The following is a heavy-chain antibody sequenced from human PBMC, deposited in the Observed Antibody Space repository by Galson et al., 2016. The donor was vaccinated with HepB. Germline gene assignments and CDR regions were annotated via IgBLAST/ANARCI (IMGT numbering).Heavy chain of an antibody. CDR2: IFPGDSDS. D-gene: IGHD3-22*01. CDR3: ARQLNGYFFDF. Sequence: QSGADVKEPGESLKISCKGSGSSFSSYWIGWVRQRPGKGLEWMGVIFPGDSDSRYNPSFEGQVTFSVDKSISTAYLQWSSLEASDTAMYFCARQLNGYFFDFWGQGTRITVSS. J-gene: IGHJ4*02. V-gene: IGHV5-51*01. CDR1: GSSFSSYW.